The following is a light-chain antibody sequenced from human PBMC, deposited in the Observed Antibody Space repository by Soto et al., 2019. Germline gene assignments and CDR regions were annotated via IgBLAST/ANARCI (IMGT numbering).Light chain of an antibody. CDR3: QQRNNWPPIT. J-gene: IGKJ5*01. CDR2: DAY. CDR1: QSFRGL. V-gene: IGKV3-11*01. Sequence: EVVLTQSPVTLSLSPGERATLSCRASQSFRGLLAWYQQKPGQAPRLLIYDAYNRATGIPPRFSGSGSGTDFTLTISSLEPEDSAVYYCQQRNNWPPITFGQGTRLEIK.